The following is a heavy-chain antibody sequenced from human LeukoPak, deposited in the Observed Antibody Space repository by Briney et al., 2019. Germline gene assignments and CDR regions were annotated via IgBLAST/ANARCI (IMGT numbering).Heavy chain of an antibody. V-gene: IGHV3-53*01. CDR3: ARGHDYGDYVFDY. J-gene: IGHJ4*02. CDR1: GFTVSSNY. Sequence: GGSLRLSXAASGFTVSSNYMSWVRQAPGKGLEWVSVIYSGGSTYYADSVKGRFTISRDNSKNTLYLQMNSLRAEDTAMYYCARGHDYGDYVFDYWGQGTLVTVSS. CDR2: IYSGGST. D-gene: IGHD4-17*01.